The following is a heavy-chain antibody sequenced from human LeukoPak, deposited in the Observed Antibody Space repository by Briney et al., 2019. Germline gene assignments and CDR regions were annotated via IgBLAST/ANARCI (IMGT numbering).Heavy chain of an antibody. V-gene: IGHV3-21*01. CDR2: ISTSSSYI. CDR3: ARDRGRTNYGDNNWFDS. Sequence: PGGSLRLSCAASGFTFSSYCMNWVRQAPGKGLEWVSFISTSSSYIHYADSVKGRFTISRDNARNSLYLQMNSLRAEDTAVYYCARDRGRTNYGDNNWFDSWGQGTLVTVSS. D-gene: IGHD1-7*01. CDR1: GFTFSSYC. J-gene: IGHJ5*01.